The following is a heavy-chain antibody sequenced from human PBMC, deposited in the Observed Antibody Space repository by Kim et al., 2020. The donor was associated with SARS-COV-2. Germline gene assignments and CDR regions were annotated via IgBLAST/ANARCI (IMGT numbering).Heavy chain of an antibody. D-gene: IGHD3-10*01. V-gene: IGHV3-23*01. CDR2: ISADGTGT. CDR3: AKGFDVGPRSGGCFDS. J-gene: IGHJ3*02. Sequence: GGSLRLSCATSGFTFSIYGLTWVRQAPQQGLEWVSAISADGTGTYYADSVKGRFTISRDSSKNTLSLLMNSLRVEDTAVYFCAKGFDVGPRSGGCFDSWGQGTVVTVSS. CDR1: GFTFSIYG.